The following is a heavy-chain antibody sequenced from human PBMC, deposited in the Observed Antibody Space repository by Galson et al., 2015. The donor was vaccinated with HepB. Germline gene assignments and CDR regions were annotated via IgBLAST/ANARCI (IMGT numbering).Heavy chain of an antibody. Sequence: SVKVSCKASGYTFTGYYMHWVRQAPGQGLEWMGWINPNSGGTNYAQKFQGWVTMTRDTSISTAYMELSRLRSADTAVYYCARGYCSSTSCYPDDAFDIWGQGTMVTVSS. J-gene: IGHJ3*02. D-gene: IGHD2-2*01. CDR2: INPNSGGT. V-gene: IGHV1-2*04. CDR1: GYTFTGYY. CDR3: ARGYCSSTSCYPDDAFDI.